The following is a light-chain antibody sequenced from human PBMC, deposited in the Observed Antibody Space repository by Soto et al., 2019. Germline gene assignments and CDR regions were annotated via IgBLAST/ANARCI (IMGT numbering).Light chain of an antibody. CDR3: SSYTTSSPYV. CDR2: EVS. V-gene: IGLV2-14*01. Sequence: QSVLTQPASVSGSPGQSITISCTGTSSDVGGYNYVSWYQQYPGKAPKLMIYEVSKRASGVSNRFSGSKSGNTAALTISGLQAEDEADYYCSSYTTSSPYVFGTGTKLTVL. CDR1: SSDVGGYNY. J-gene: IGLJ1*01.